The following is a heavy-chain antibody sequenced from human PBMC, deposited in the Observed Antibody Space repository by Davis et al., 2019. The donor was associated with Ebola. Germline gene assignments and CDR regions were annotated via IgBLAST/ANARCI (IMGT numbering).Heavy chain of an antibody. J-gene: IGHJ6*02. CDR2: IYYSGST. V-gene: IGHV4-59*08. D-gene: IGHD4-11*01. Sequence: MPSETLSLTCTVSGGSISSYYWSWIRQPPGKGLEWIGYIYYSGSTNYNPSLKSRVTISVDTSKNQFSLKLSSVTAADTAVYYCARHGHDYSTLLVPLYYGMYVWGQGTTVTVSS. CDR1: GGSISSYY. CDR3: ARHGHDYSTLLVPLYYGMYV.